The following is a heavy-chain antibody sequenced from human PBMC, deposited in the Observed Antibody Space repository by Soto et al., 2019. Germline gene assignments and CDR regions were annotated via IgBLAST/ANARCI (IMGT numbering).Heavy chain of an antibody. CDR2: MNPNSGNT. V-gene: IGHV1-8*01. J-gene: IGHJ3*02. CDR3: ARGLVPRVAKSDEAFDI. CDR1: GYTFTSYD. D-gene: IGHD2-15*01. Sequence: QVQLVQSGAEVKKPGASVKVSCKASGYTFTSYDINWVRQATGQGREWVGWMNPNSGNTGYAQKFQGRVTMTRNTSISTAYMELSSLRCEDTAVYYCARGLVPRVAKSDEAFDIWGQGTMVTVSS.